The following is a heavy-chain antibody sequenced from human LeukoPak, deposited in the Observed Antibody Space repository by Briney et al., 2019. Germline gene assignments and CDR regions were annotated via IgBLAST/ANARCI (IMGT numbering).Heavy chain of an antibody. Sequence: GGSLRLSCAASGFTVSSNYMSWVRQAPGKGLEWVSVIYSGGSTYYADSVKGRFTISRDNSKNTLYLQMNSLRAEDTAVYYCARSSGYDWSSDYWGQGTLATVSS. CDR3: ARSSGYDWSSDY. V-gene: IGHV3-53*01. CDR1: GFTVSSNY. D-gene: IGHD5-12*01. J-gene: IGHJ4*02. CDR2: IYSGGST.